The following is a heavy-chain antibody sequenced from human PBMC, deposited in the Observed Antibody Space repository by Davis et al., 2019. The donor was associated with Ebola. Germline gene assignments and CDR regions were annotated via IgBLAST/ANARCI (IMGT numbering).Heavy chain of an antibody. V-gene: IGHV3-48*02. Sequence: GESLKISCAASGFTFSSYSMNWVRQAPGKGLEWVSYISSSSSTIYYADSVKGRFTISRDNAKNSLYLQMNSLRDEDTAVYYCARVSTYDSSGYHNSDDAFDIWGQGTMVTVSS. J-gene: IGHJ3*02. CDR3: ARVSTYDSSGYHNSDDAFDI. D-gene: IGHD3-22*01. CDR1: GFTFSSYS. CDR2: ISSSSSTI.